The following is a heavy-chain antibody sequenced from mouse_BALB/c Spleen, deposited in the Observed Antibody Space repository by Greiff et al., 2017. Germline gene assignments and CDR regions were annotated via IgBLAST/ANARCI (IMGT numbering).Heavy chain of an antibody. V-gene: IGHV3-2*02. D-gene: IGHD3-1*01. CDR3: ARSSSGYLSWFAY. J-gene: IGHJ3*01. CDR2: ISYSGST. Sequence: DVQLQESGPGLVKPSQSLSLTCTVTGYSITSDYAWNWIRQFPGNKLEWMGYISYSGSTSYNPSLKSRISITRDTSKNQFFLQLNSVTTEDTATYYCARSSSGYLSWFAYWGQGTLVTVSA. CDR1: GYSITSDYA.